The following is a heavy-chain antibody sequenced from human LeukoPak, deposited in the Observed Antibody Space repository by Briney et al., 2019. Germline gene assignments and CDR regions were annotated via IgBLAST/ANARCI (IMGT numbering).Heavy chain of an antibody. J-gene: IGHJ4*02. CDR1: GFTFSTFA. D-gene: IGHD2-2*01. CDR3: AREVVVPAASYPFDY. V-gene: IGHV3-21*01. Sequence: GGSLRLSCAASGFTFSTFAMHWVRLSPGKGLEWVSSISSSSSYIYYADSVKGRFTISRDNAKNSLYLQMNSLRAEDTAVYYCAREVVVPAASYPFDYWGQGTLVTVSS. CDR2: ISSSSSYI.